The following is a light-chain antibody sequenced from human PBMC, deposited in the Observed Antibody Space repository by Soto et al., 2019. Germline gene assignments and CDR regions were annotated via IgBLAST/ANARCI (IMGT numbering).Light chain of an antibody. CDR3: HQYNNGPPWT. CDR2: GAS. Sequence: EIVMTQSPATLSLSPGARATLSCRASQSVSSNFAWYQQKPGQAPRLLIYGASTRATGIPDRFSGSGSGTEFTLTISSLQSEDFAVYDCHQYNNGPPWTFGQGTKVES. V-gene: IGKV3-15*01. CDR1: QSVSSN. J-gene: IGKJ1*01.